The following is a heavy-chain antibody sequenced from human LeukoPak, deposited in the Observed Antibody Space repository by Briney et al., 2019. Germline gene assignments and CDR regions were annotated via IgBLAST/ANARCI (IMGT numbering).Heavy chain of an antibody. V-gene: IGHV3-66*02. CDR3: AREPIYYYDSSGYVDA. D-gene: IGHD3-22*01. CDR1: GFTVSSDY. CDR2: IYSGGST. Sequence: PGGSLRLSCAASGFTVSSDYMSWVRQSPGQGLEWVSVIYSGGSTYYADSAKARFTISRDNSKNTLYLQMNSLRAEDTAVYYCAREPIYYYDSSGYVDAWGQGTMVTVSS. J-gene: IGHJ3*01.